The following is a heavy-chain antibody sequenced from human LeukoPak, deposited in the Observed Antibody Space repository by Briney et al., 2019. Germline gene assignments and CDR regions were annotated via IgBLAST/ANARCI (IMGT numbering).Heavy chain of an antibody. CDR1: GYTFSDYY. Sequence: ASVKVSCKASGYTFSDYYMHWVRQAPGQALEWMGWINPNSGGINYAQRFQGSVTMTRDTSISTAYMELSRLRSDDTAVCYCAREYSSSPRYWGQGTLVTVSS. CDR2: INPNSGGI. J-gene: IGHJ4*02. CDR3: AREYSSSPRY. V-gene: IGHV1-2*02. D-gene: IGHD6-6*01.